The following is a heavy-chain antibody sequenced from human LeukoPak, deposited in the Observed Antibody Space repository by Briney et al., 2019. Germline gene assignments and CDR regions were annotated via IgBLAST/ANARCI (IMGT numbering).Heavy chain of an antibody. D-gene: IGHD2-8*01. CDR2: IIPIFGTA. CDR1: GGTFSSYA. V-gene: IGHV1-69*13. CDR3: ARGLPLGYCTYGVCYPPKHFDF. J-gene: IGHJ4*02. Sequence: SVKVSCKASGGTFSSYAISWVRQAPGQGLEWMGGIIPIFGTANYAQKFQGRVTITADESTSAAYMELSSLTSDDTAVYFCARGLPLGYCTYGVCYPPKHFDFWGQGTLVTVSS.